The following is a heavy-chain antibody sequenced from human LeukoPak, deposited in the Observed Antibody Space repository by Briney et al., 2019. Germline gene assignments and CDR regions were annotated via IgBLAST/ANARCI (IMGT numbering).Heavy chain of an antibody. CDR3: ARVRRKIWQYYYYYYGMDV. J-gene: IGHJ6*02. CDR2: INWNSGSI. CDR1: GFKFDDYS. D-gene: IGHD1-14*01. V-gene: IGHV3-9*01. Sequence: QSGGSLRLSCVASGFKFDDYSMHWVRQAPGKGLEWVSGINWNSGSIIYADSVKGRFTISRDNSKNTLYLQMNSLRAEDTAVYYCARVRRKIWQYYYYYYGMDVWGQGTTVTVSS.